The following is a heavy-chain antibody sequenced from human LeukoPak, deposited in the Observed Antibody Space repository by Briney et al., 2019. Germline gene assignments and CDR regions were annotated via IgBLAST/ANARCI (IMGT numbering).Heavy chain of an antibody. Sequence: PGGSLRLSCAASGFTFSSYGMHWVRQAPGKGLEWVAVISYDGSNKYYADSVKGRFTISRDNSKNTLYLQMNSLRAEDTAVYYCARDRNDILTGYYIDYWGQGTLVTVSS. CDR3: ARDRNDILTGYYIDY. CDR2: ISYDGSNK. D-gene: IGHD3-9*01. V-gene: IGHV3-30*03. CDR1: GFTFSSYG. J-gene: IGHJ4*02.